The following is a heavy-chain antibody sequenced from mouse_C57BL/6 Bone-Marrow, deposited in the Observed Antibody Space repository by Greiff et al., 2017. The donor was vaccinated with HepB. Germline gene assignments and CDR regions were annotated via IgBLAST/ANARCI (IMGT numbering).Heavy chain of an antibody. J-gene: IGHJ3*01. CDR3: AREAYYYGSSFAY. CDR1: GYTFTSYW. CDR2: IYPGSGST. V-gene: IGHV1-55*01. D-gene: IGHD1-1*01. Sequence: QVQLQQPGAELVKPGASVKMSCKASGYTFTSYWITWVKQRPGQGLEWIGDIYPGSGSTNYNEKFKSKATLTVDTSSSTAYMQLSSLTSEDSAVYYCAREAYYYGSSFAYWGQGTLVTVSA.